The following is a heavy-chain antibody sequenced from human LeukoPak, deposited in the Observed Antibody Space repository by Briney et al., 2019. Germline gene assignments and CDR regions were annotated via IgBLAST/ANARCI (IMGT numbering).Heavy chain of an antibody. CDR2: TSYSGST. CDR1: GGSISSSSHY. V-gene: IGHV4-39*01. D-gene: IGHD6-13*01. J-gene: IGHJ6*03. CDR3: ARHVYSSSWIYYYYYMDV. Sequence: SETLSLTCTVSGGSISSSSHYWGWIRQPPGKGMEWIGSTSYSGSTYYNPSLKSRVTISLDTSKNQFSLKLTSVTAADTAVYYCARHVYSSSWIYYYYYMDVWGKGTTVTVSS.